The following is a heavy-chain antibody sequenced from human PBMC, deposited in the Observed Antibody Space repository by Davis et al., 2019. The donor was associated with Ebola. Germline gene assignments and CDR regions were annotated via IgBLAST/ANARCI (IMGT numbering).Heavy chain of an antibody. CDR3: ARDNRDSNWNDGEMYYYYYYGMDV. Sequence: SQTLSLTCAISGDSVSSNSAAWNWIRQSPSRGLEWLGRTYYRSKWYNDYAVSVKSRITINPDTSKNQFSLQLNSVTPEDTAVYYCARDNRDSNWNDGEMYYYYYYGMDVWGQGTTVTVSS. CDR2: TYYRSKWYN. V-gene: IGHV6-1*01. J-gene: IGHJ6*02. CDR1: GDSVSSNSAA. D-gene: IGHD1-20*01.